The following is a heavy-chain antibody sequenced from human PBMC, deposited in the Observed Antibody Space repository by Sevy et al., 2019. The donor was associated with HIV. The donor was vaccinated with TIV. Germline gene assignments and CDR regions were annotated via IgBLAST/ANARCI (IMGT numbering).Heavy chain of an antibody. CDR2: ISSSSYM. J-gene: IGHJ5*02. V-gene: IGHV3-21*01. D-gene: IGHD1-26*01. CDR1: GFTFSSYS. Sequence: GGSLRLSCAASGFTFSSYSMNWVRQAPGKGLEWVSSISSSSYMYYADSVKGRFTISRDNAKNSLYLQMNSLRVEDTAVYYCARDLISGSYGGWFDPWGQRTLVTVSS. CDR3: ARDLISGSYGGWFDP.